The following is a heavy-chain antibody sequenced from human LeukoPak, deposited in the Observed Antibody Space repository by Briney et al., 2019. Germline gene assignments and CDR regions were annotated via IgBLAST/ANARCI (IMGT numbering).Heavy chain of an antibody. D-gene: IGHD3-10*01. CDR3: AKKGTVQGVPSYYFDY. Sequence: GGSLRLSCAASGFTFSSYAMSWVRQAPGNGLVWVSAIGSSGASTFYADSVKGRFTISRDNSKNMLYLQMHSPTAEDTALYYCAKKGTVQGVPSYYFDYWGQGALVTVSS. V-gene: IGHV3-23*01. CDR2: IGSSGAST. J-gene: IGHJ4*02. CDR1: GFTFSSYA.